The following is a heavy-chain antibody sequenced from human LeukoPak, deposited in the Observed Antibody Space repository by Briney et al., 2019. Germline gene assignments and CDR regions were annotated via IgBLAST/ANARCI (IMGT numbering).Heavy chain of an antibody. V-gene: IGHV4-4*07. D-gene: IGHD6-19*01. CDR1: GGSIINHY. CDR2: IYSSGSA. Sequence: KPSETLSLTCTVSGGSIINHYWSWIRQPAGKGLEWIGRIYSSGSANYSPSLKSRVSMSIDTSNNHFSLNLTSVTAAGTALYFCARDVRYASGWSTPESWGQGTLVTVSS. CDR3: ARDVRYASGWSTPES. J-gene: IGHJ5*02.